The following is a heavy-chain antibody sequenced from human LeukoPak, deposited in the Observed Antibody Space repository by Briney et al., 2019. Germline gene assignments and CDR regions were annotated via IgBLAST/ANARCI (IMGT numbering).Heavy chain of an antibody. CDR3: ARSGDTAMVTGHFDY. Sequence: GGSLRLSCAASGFTFSSYSMNWVRQAPGKGLEWVSSISSSSRYIYYADSVKGRFTISRDNAKNSLYLQMNSLRAEDTAVYYCARSGDTAMVTGHFDYWGQGTLVTVSS. J-gene: IGHJ4*02. D-gene: IGHD5-18*01. V-gene: IGHV3-21*01. CDR2: ISSSSRYI. CDR1: GFTFSSYS.